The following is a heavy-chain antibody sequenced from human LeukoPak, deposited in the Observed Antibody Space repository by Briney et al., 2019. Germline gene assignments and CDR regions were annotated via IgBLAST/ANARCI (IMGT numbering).Heavy chain of an antibody. D-gene: IGHD6-19*01. Sequence: ASVKVSCKASGYAFSNYGISWVRQAPGQGLEWMGWISTYNGNTNYAQRLQGRVTMTTDTSRSTAYMELRSLRSDDTAVYFCASGTSYSSGWQYWGQGTLVTVSS. CDR1: GYAFSNYG. V-gene: IGHV1-18*01. CDR2: ISTYNGNT. CDR3: ASGTSYSSGWQY. J-gene: IGHJ4*02.